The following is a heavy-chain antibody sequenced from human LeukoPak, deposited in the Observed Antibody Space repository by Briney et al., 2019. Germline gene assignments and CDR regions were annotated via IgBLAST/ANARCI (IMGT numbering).Heavy chain of an antibody. CDR2: ISAYNGNT. Sequence: ASVKVSCKASGYTFTSYYMHWVRQAPGQGLEWMGWISAYNGNTNYAQKLQGRVTMATDTSTSTAYMELRSLRSGDTAVYYCARGRPESPFDPWGQGTLVAVSS. CDR1: GYTFTSYY. CDR3: ARGRPESPFDP. V-gene: IGHV1-18*04. D-gene: IGHD1-1*01. J-gene: IGHJ5*02.